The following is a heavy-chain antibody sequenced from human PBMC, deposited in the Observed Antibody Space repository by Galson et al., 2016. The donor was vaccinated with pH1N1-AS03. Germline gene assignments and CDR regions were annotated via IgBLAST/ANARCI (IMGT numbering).Heavy chain of an antibody. D-gene: IGHD2-15*01. CDR1: GFTFSDNW. V-gene: IGHV3-74*01. J-gene: IGHJ4*02. CDR2: IISNGSGT. CDR3: AKYCRVSYIDS. Sequence: SLRLSCAASGFTFSDNWMHWVRQAPGKGLEWVSRIISNGSGTNYADSVKGRFTTSRDNARNTLYLQMNSLRAEDTAVYYCAKYCRVSYIDSWGQGTLVTVSS.